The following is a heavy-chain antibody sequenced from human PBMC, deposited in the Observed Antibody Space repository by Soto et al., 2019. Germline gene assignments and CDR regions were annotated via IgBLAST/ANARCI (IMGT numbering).Heavy chain of an antibody. V-gene: IGHV1-18*04. Sequence: ASLKVPCKTSGYTFIDYGIIWVRQAPGQGLEWMGWINGYNGKTNYAQKFQGRVTLTASATTADMELRSLRSDDTAVYYCAREVYCTGGSCYLMGTLDQWGQGTLVTVSS. CDR3: AREVYCTGGSCYLMGTLDQ. CDR2: INGYNGKT. D-gene: IGHD2-15*01. J-gene: IGHJ4*02. CDR1: GYTFIDYG.